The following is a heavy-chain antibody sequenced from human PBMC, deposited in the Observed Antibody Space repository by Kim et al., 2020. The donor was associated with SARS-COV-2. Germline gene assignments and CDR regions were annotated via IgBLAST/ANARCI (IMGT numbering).Heavy chain of an antibody. Sequence: SETLSLTCTVSGGSISSYYWSWIRQPPGKGLEWIGYIYYSGSTNYNPSLKSRVTISVDTSKNQFSLKLSSVTAADTAVYYCARDYRTHRGFDPWGQGTLVTVSS. J-gene: IGHJ5*02. D-gene: IGHD1-26*01. CDR1: GGSISSYY. CDR3: ARDYRTHRGFDP. CDR2: IYYSGST. V-gene: IGHV4-59*01.